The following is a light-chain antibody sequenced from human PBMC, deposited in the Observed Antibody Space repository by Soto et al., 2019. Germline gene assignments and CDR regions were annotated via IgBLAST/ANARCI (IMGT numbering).Light chain of an antibody. J-gene: IGLJ3*02. CDR1: STNLGAGYD. CDR3: QAYDYGLTASV. Sequence: QSVLTQPPSASGTPGQWVTISCTGNSTNLGAGYDVYWYQQHPGAAPKLVIFGIGNRPSGVAERFSGSKSGTTASLAIAGLQAEYDADYYCQAYDYGLTASVFGGGTKLTVL. CDR2: GIG. V-gene: IGLV1-40*01.